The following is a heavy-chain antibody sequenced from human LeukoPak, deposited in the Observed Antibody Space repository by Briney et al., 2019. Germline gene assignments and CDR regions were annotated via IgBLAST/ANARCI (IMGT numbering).Heavy chain of an antibody. J-gene: IGHJ6*03. CDR3: ARVRVWPYGDFYYYCYYMDV. CDR1: GFTFSSYW. V-gene: IGHV3-7*01. Sequence: GGSLRLSCAASGFTFSSYWMSWVRQAPGKGLEWVANIKQDGSEKYYVDSVKGRFTISRDNAKNSLYPQMNSLRAEDTAVYYCARVRVWPYGDFYYYCYYMDVWGKGTTVTVSS. CDR2: IKQDGSEK. D-gene: IGHD4-17*01.